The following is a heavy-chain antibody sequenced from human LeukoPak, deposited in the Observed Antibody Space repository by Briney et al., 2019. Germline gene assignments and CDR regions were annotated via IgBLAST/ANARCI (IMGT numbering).Heavy chain of an antibody. CDR1: GGSISSSSYY. Sequence: KPSETLSLTCTVSGGSISSSSYYWGWIRQPPGKGLEWLGGIYYSGSTYYNPSLRSRVTISVDTSKNQFSLKLSSVTAADTAMYYCARPSRDGYVDAFDIWGQGTMVTVSS. J-gene: IGHJ3*02. V-gene: IGHV4-39*01. CDR2: IYYSGST. D-gene: IGHD5-24*01. CDR3: ARPSRDGYVDAFDI.